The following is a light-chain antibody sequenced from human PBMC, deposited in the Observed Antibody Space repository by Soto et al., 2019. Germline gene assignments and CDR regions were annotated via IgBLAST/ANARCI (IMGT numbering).Light chain of an antibody. V-gene: IGLV2-8*01. J-gene: IGLJ3*02. CDR3: ISYAGSSIWV. CDR2: DVN. Sequence: QSALTQPPSASGSPGQSVTISCTGTSSDVGVYNYVSWYQQHPGKAPKLMIYDVNKRPSGVPDRFSGSKSGNTASLTVSGLQAEDEADYYCISYAGSSIWVFGGGTKL. CDR1: SSDVGVYNY.